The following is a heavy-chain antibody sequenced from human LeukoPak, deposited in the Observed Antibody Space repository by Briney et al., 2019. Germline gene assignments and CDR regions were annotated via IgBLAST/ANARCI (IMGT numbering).Heavy chain of an antibody. CDR2: IYYSGST. CDR1: GGSISSGDYY. J-gene: IGHJ5*02. CDR3: ARRKYYYDSSGEGNWFDP. V-gene: IGHV4-30-4*01. Sequence: SQTPSLTCTVSGGSISSGDYYWSWIRQPPGKGLEWIGYIYYSGSTYYNPSLKSRVTISVDTSKNRFSLKLSSVTAADTAVYYCARRKYYYDSSGEGNWFDPWGQGTLVTVSS. D-gene: IGHD3-22*01.